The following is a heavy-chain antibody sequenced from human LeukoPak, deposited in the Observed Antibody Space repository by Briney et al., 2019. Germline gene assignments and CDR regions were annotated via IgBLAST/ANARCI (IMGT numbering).Heavy chain of an antibody. CDR3: ARFNDWAFDI. CDR2: IGTAGDT. J-gene: IGHJ3*02. V-gene: IGHV3-13*01. CDR1: GFTFSSYG. D-gene: IGHD2-21*01. Sequence: QPGGSLRLSCAASGFTFSSYGMHWVCQATGKGLEWVSAIGTAGDTSYPGSVKGRFTISRENAKNSLYLQMNSLRAGDTAVYYCARFNDWAFDIWGQGTMVTVSS.